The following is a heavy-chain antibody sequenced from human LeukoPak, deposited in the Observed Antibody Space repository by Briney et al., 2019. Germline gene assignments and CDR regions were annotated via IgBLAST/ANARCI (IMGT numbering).Heavy chain of an antibody. D-gene: IGHD6-13*01. J-gene: IGHJ4*02. Sequence: PSETLSLTCTVSAYSISSGYYWGWIRQPPGKGLEWVSAISGSGGSTYYADSVKGRFTISRDNSKNTLYLQMNSLRAEDTALYYCARDPINIPTAGNGFDYWGQGTLVTVSS. CDR2: ISGSGGST. CDR3: ARDPINIPTAGNGFDY. V-gene: IGHV3-23*01. CDR1: AYSISSGYY.